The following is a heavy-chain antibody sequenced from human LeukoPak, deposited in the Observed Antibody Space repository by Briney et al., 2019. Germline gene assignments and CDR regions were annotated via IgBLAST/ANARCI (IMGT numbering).Heavy chain of an antibody. CDR1: GGSFSGYY. D-gene: IGHD3-10*01. CDR2: INHSGST. V-gene: IGHV4-34*01. Sequence: SETLSLTCAVYGGSFSGYYWSWIRQPPGKGLEWIGDINHSGSTNYNPSLKSRVTISVDTSKNQFSLKLSSVTAADTAVYYCARFELGDAFDIWGQGTMVTVSS. J-gene: IGHJ3*02. CDR3: ARFELGDAFDI.